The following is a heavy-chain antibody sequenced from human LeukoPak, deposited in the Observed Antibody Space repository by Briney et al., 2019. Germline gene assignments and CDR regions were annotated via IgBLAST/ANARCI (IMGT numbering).Heavy chain of an antibody. J-gene: IGHJ4*02. CDR2: IYTSGST. CDR1: GGSISSPY. Sequence: SETLSLTCTVSGGSISSPYWSWIRQPPGKGLEWIGYIYTSGSTNYNPSLKSRVTISVDTSKNQFSLKLSPVTAADTAVYYCARHEGSLYSPYDYWGQGTLVTVSS. D-gene: IGHD2-21*01. CDR3: ARHEGSLYSPYDY. V-gene: IGHV4-4*09.